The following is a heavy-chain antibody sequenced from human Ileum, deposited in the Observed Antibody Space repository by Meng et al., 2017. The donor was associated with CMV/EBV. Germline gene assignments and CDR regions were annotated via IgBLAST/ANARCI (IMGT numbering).Heavy chain of an antibody. CDR1: GFNFRMFG. CDR3: AKDRAGGGYYDSSGYSDY. D-gene: IGHD3-22*01. CDR2: IRHDGSNK. Sequence: GESLKISCAASGFNFRMFGMSWVRQAPGKGLEWGAFIRHDGSNKDYADSVKGRFTISRETAKNTLSLQMKSLRVEDTAVYYCAKDRAGGGYYDSSGYSDYWGQGTRVTVSS. J-gene: IGHJ4*02. V-gene: IGHV3-30*02.